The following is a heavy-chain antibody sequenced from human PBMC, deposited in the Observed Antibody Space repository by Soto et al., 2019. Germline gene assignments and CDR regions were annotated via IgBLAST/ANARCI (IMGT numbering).Heavy chain of an antibody. CDR3: AREGSYSAYNFAHGIQLWSFDF. V-gene: IGHV4-4*07. Sequence: SETVSLTXFVSGGSINTFYWSWVRQPAGKGLEWIGRIFSSGSTSFNPSLESRVAMSVDTSKNHFSLNLSSVTAADMAVYYCAREGSYSAYNFAHGIQLWSFDFWGQGALVTVSS. J-gene: IGHJ4*02. CDR2: IFSSGST. D-gene: IGHD5-12*01. CDR1: GGSINTFY.